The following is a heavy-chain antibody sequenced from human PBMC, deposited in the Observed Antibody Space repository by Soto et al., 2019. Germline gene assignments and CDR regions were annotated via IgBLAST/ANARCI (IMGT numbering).Heavy chain of an antibody. CDR3: ARVYLEYYDFWSGYPYYYYYYGMDV. CDR1: GYTFTSYD. Sequence: GASVKVSCKASGYTFTSYDINWVRQAIGQGLEWMGWMNPNSGNTGYAQKFQGRVTMTRNTSISTAYMELSSLRSEDTAVYYCARVYLEYYDFWSGYPYYYYYYGMDVWGQGTTVTVSS. V-gene: IGHV1-8*01. J-gene: IGHJ6*02. CDR2: MNPNSGNT. D-gene: IGHD3-3*01.